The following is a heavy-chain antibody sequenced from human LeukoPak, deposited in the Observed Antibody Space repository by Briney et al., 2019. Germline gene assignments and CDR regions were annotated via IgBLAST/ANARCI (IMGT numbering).Heavy chain of an antibody. J-gene: IGHJ6*02. V-gene: IGHV4-59*12. CDR3: AREGDPSGMDV. Sequence: PESLSLTCTVSGGSISSDYWSWIRHPPGKGREWIGYIYYSGSTNYNPSLTSRVTISVDTSTNQTSLKLSSVPAADTAVYYCAREGDPSGMDVWGQRTTVTVSS. CDR1: GGSISSDY. D-gene: IGHD3-10*01. CDR2: IYYSGST.